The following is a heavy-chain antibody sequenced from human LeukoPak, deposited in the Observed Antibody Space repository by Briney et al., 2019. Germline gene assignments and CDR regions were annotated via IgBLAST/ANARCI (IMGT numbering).Heavy chain of an antibody. CDR3: ASGTYDY. CDR1: GFTFSSYE. D-gene: IGHD6-13*01. V-gene: IGHV3-48*03. Sequence: GGSLRLSCAASGFTFSSYEMNWVRQAPGKGLEWVSYISSSGSTVYYADSVKGRFTISRDNAKNSLYPQVNGPRAEDTAVYYCASGTYDYWDQGTPITVPS. J-gene: IGHJ4*02. CDR2: ISSSGSTV.